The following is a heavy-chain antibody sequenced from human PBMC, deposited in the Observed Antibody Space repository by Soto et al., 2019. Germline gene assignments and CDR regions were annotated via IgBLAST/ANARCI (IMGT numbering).Heavy chain of an antibody. D-gene: IGHD7-27*01. CDR3: ARAGTGGPIRFDP. V-gene: IGHV4-30-2*01. J-gene: IGHJ5*02. Sequence: SETLSLTCAVSGGSISSGGYSWSWIRQPPGKGLEWIGYIYHSGSTYYNPSLKSRVTISADRSKNQFSLKLRSVTAADTAVYYCARAGTGGPIRFDPWGQGTLVTVSS. CDR1: GGSISSGGYS. CDR2: IYHSGST.